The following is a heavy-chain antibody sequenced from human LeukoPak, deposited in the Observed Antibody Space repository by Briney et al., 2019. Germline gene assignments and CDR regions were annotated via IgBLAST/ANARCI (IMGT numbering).Heavy chain of an antibody. J-gene: IGHJ4*02. V-gene: IGHV1-24*01. CDR1: GYTLTELS. Sequence: ASVKVSCKVSGYTLTELSMHWVRQAPGKGLEWMGGFDPEDGETIYAQKFQGRVTMTEDTSTDTAYMELSSLRSEDTAVYYCAKRGTHCGGDCYLGDWGQGTLVTVSS. D-gene: IGHD2-21*02. CDR2: FDPEDGET. CDR3: AKRGTHCGGDCYLGD.